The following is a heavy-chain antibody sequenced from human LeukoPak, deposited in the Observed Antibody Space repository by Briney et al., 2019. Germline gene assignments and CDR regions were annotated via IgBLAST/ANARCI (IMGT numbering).Heavy chain of an antibody. CDR3: AKRAVTPLPDYYYYYGMDV. CDR1: GFTVSSNY. CDR2: IYSGGST. J-gene: IGHJ6*02. V-gene: IGHV3-53*01. Sequence: GGSLRLSCAASGFTVSSNYMSWVRQAPGKGLEWVSVIYSGGSTYYADSVKGRFTISRHNSKNTLYLQMNSLRAEDTAVYYCAKRAVTPLPDYYYYYGMDVWGQGTTVTVSS. D-gene: IGHD4-17*01.